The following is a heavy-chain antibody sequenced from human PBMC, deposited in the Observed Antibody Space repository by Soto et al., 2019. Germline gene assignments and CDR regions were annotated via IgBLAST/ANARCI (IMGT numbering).Heavy chain of an antibody. CDR1: GFTFSNAW. Sequence: EVQLVESGGGLVKPGGSLRLSCAASGFTFSNAWMSWVRQAPGKGLEWVGRIKSKTDGGTTDYAAPVKGRFPISRDDSKNTLYLQMNSLKTEDTAVYYCTTERFLEWLLLYGAFDIWGQGTMVTVSS. CDR2: IKSKTDGGTT. J-gene: IGHJ3*02. CDR3: TTERFLEWLLLYGAFDI. D-gene: IGHD3-3*01. V-gene: IGHV3-15*01.